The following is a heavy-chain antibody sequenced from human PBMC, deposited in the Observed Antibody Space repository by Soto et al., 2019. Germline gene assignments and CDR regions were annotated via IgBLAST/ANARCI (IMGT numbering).Heavy chain of an antibody. CDR1: GFTFSSYG. J-gene: IGHJ4*02. Sequence: GGSLRLSCAASGFTFSSYGMHWVRQAPGKGLEWVAVIWYDGSNKYYADSVKGRFTISRDNSKNTLYLQMNSLRAEDTAVYYCARGQGYGGKTEPDYWGQGTLVTVSS. V-gene: IGHV3-33*01. CDR3: ARGQGYGGKTEPDY. D-gene: IGHD4-17*01. CDR2: IWYDGSNK.